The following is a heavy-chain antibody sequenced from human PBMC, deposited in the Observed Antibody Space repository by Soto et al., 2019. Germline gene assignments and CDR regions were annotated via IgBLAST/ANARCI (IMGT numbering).Heavy chain of an antibody. CDR2: ISYDGSNK. CDR3: ARDTAMGPPFYGMDV. D-gene: IGHD5-18*01. CDR1: GLTFSSYA. Sequence: AGGSLRLSCAASGLTFSSYAMHWVRRAPGKGLEWVAVISYDGSNKYYADSVKGRFTISRDNSKNTLYLQMNSLRAEDTAVYYCARDTAMGPPFYGMDVWGQGTTVTVSS. J-gene: IGHJ6*02. V-gene: IGHV3-30-3*01.